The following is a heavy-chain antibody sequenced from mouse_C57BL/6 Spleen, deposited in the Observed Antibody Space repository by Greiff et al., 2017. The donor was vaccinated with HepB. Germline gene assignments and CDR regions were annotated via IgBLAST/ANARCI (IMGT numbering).Heavy chain of an antibody. Sequence: EVMLVESGGGLVQPKGSLKLSCAASGFTFNTYAMHWVRQAPGKGLEWVARIRSKSSNYATYYADSVKDRLTISRDDSQSMLYLQMNKLKTEDTAMYYCEREGDYDPYYAMDYWGQGTSVTVSS. CDR1: GFTFNTYA. J-gene: IGHJ4*01. D-gene: IGHD2-4*01. CDR3: EREGDYDPYYAMDY. CDR2: IRSKSSNYAT. V-gene: IGHV10-3*01.